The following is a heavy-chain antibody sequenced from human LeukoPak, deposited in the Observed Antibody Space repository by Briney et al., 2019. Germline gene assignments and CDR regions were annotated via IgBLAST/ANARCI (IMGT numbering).Heavy chain of an antibody. CDR3: AKGGQYGSSWYLIDY. J-gene: IGHJ4*02. CDR1: GFTVSSNY. Sequence: GGSLRLSCAASGFTVSSNYMSWVRQAPGRGLEWVSTVSGSGDSTYFADSVKGRFTISRDNSKNTLFLQMNSLRAEDTAVYYCAKGGQYGSSWYLIDYWGLGTLVTVSS. CDR2: VSGSGDST. D-gene: IGHD6-13*01. V-gene: IGHV3-23*01.